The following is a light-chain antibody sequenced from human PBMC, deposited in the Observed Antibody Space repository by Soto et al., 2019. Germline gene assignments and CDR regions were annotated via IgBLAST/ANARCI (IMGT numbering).Light chain of an antibody. CDR2: DAS. J-gene: IGKJ5*01. CDR1: QSFSGY. V-gene: IGKV3-11*01. Sequence: DILLTQSPATLSLSPGERATLSCRASQSFSGYLAWYQQKPGQAPRLLIYDASKRATGIPARFSARGSGTDFSLTFSSLEPEDFAVYYCQQRCHSPPVITFGQGSRLA. CDR3: QQRCHSPPVIT.